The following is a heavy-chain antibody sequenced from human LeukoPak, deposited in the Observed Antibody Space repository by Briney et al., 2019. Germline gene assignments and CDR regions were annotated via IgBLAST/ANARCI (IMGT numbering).Heavy chain of an antibody. CDR3: TTDPRH. V-gene: IGHV3-15*01. CDR2: IKSKSDGGTT. J-gene: IGHJ4*02. CDR1: GFKVRDVW. Sequence: GSLRLSCGASGFKVRDVWMSWVRQAPGRGVEWLGRIKSKSDGGTTDYVAPVKGRFTISRDDSKNTVSLQMNSLKTEDTAVYYCTTDPRHWGQGTLVTVSS.